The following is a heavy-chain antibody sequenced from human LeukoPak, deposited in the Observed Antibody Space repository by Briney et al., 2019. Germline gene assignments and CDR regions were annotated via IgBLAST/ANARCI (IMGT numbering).Heavy chain of an antibody. CDR1: GFTFSSYW. Sequence: GGSLRLSCAASGFTFSSYWVHWVRQAPGKGLEWVSGISWNSGSIGYADSVKGRFTISRDNAKNSLYLQMNSLRAEDTALYYCAKKTSAAAGYFDYWGQGTLVTVSS. CDR2: ISWNSGSI. CDR3: AKKTSAAAGYFDY. V-gene: IGHV3-9*01. D-gene: IGHD6-13*01. J-gene: IGHJ4*02.